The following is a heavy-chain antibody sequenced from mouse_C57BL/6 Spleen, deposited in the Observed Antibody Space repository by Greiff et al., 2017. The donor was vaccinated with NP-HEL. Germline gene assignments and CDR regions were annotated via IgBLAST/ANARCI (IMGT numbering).Heavy chain of an antibody. Sequence: EVQVVESGGGLVQPGGSLKLSCAASGFTFSDYYMYWVRQTPEKRLEWVAYISNGGGSTYYQDTVKGRFTISRDNAKNTLYLQMIRLKSVDTAMYYCARAYYSNYGFAYWGQGTLVTVSA. V-gene: IGHV5-12*01. CDR1: GFTFSDYY. J-gene: IGHJ3*01. CDR3: ARAYYSNYGFAY. D-gene: IGHD2-5*01. CDR2: ISNGGGST.